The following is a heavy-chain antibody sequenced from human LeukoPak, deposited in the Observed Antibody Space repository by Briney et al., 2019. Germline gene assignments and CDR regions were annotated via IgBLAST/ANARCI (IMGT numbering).Heavy chain of an antibody. V-gene: IGHV1-2*02. D-gene: IGHD3-22*01. CDR2: INPNSGGT. CDR3: ARVTGYIVEDYFDY. CDR1: GYTFTGYY. Sequence: ASVKVSCKASGYTFTGYYMHWVRQAPGQGLEWMGWINPNSGGTNYAQKFQGRVTMTRDTSISTAYIELSRLRSDDTAVYYCARVTGYIVEDYFDYWGQGTLVTVSS. J-gene: IGHJ4*02.